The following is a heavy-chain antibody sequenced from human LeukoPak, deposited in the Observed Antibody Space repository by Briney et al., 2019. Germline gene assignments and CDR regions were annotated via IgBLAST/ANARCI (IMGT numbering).Heavy chain of an antibody. D-gene: IGHD3-10*01. CDR2: INSDGSST. V-gene: IGHV3-74*01. CDR1: GFTFSSYW. Sequence: AGGSLRLSCAASGFTFSSYWMHWVRQAPGKGLVWVSRINSDGSSTSYADSVKGRFAISRDNAKNTLYLQMNSLRAEDMAVYYCARDVYYGSGSYSNDAFDIWGQGTMVTVSS. CDR3: ARDVYYGSGSYSNDAFDI. J-gene: IGHJ3*02.